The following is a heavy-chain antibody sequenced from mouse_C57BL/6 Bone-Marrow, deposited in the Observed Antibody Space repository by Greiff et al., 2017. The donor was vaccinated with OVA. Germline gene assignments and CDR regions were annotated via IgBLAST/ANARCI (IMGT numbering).Heavy chain of an antibody. CDR1: GYAFSSSW. CDR3: ARGVLFYAMDY. CDR2: IYPGAGDT. V-gene: IGHV1-82*01. Sequence: QVQLKESGPELVKPGASVTISCKASGYAFSSSWMNWVKQRPGKGLEWIGRIYPGAGDTNYNGKFKGKATLTADKSSSTAYMQLSSLTSEDSAVYFCARGVLFYAMDYGGQGTSVTVSS. D-gene: IGHD5-1*01. J-gene: IGHJ4*01.